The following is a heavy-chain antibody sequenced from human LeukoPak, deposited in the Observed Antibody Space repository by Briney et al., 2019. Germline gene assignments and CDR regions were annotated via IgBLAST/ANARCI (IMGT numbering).Heavy chain of an antibody. D-gene: IGHD1-26*01. CDR1: GLIFSNYA. Sequence: GGSLRLSCAASGLIFSNYAMSWVRQAPGRGLEWVSVIGGSGVNTYYADSVKGRFTISRDNSKNTLFLQMNSLRAEDTAVYYCAKGMSGSSPYNWFDPWGQGTLVTVSS. J-gene: IGHJ5*02. V-gene: IGHV3-23*01. CDR3: AKGMSGSSPYNWFDP. CDR2: IGGSGVNT.